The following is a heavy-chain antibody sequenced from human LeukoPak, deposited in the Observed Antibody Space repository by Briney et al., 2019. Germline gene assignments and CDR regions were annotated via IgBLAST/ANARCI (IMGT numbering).Heavy chain of an antibody. J-gene: IGHJ6*02. D-gene: IGHD3-9*01. CDR1: GFTFDDYT. CDR3: AKEFDTSLIYYYYYGMDV. V-gene: IGHV3-43*01. CDR2: ISWDGGST. Sequence: GGSLRLSCAASGFTFDDYTMHWVRHAPGKGLEWVSLISWDGGSTYYADSVKGRFTISRDNSKNSLYLQMNSLRTEDTALYYCAKEFDTSLIYYYYYGMDVWGQGTTVTVSS.